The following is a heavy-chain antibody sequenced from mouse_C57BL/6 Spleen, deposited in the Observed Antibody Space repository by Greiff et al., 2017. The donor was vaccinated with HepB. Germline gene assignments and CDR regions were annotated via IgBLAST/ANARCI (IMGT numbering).Heavy chain of an antibody. J-gene: IGHJ2*01. V-gene: IGHV1-82*01. CDR2: IYPGDGDT. CDR3: ARSYYYGYY. Sequence: QVQLQQSGPELVKPGASVKISCKASGYAFSSSWMNWVKQRPGKGLEWIGRIYPGDGDTNYNGKFKGKATLTADKSSSTAYMQLSSLTSEDSAVYFCARSYYYGYYWGQGTTLTVSS. D-gene: IGHD1-1*01. CDR1: GYAFSSSW.